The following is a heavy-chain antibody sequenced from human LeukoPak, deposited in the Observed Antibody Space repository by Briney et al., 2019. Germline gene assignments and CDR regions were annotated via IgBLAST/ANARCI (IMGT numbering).Heavy chain of an antibody. CDR2: ISSSSSYI. V-gene: IGHV3-21*01. Sequence: PGGSLRLSCAASGFTFSSYSMNWVRQAPGKGLEWVSSISSSSSYIYYADSVKGRFTISRDNSNLYLQMNSLRAEDTAIYYCARDIGNSGFNLDYWGQGTPVTVSS. D-gene: IGHD5-12*01. CDR3: ARDIGNSGFNLDY. J-gene: IGHJ4*02. CDR1: GFTFSSYS.